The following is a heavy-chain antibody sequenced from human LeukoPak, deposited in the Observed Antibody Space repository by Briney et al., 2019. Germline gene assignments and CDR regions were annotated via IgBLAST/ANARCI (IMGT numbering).Heavy chain of an antibody. CDR3: AKDQKSSTWYFFDY. Sequence: QAGGSLRLSCAASGFTFSSYVMNWVRQAPGKGLEWASAISDSGGGTYYADSVKGRFTISRDNSKNTLYLQMNSLRAEDTAVYYCAKDQKSSTWYFFDYWGQGALVTVSS. CDR1: GFTFSSYV. J-gene: IGHJ4*02. CDR2: ISDSGGGT. D-gene: IGHD6-13*01. V-gene: IGHV3-23*01.